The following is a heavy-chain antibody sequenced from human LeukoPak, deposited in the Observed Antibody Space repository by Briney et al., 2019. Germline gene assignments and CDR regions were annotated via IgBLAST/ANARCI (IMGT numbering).Heavy chain of an antibody. CDR2: INHSGST. V-gene: IGHV4-34*01. CDR1: GGSFSGYY. J-gene: IGHJ4*02. CDR3: ARVPYDFWSGYTQPSDY. D-gene: IGHD3-3*01. Sequence: SETLSPTCAVYGGSFSGYYWSWIRQPPGKGLEWIGEINHSGSTNYNPSLKSRVTISVDTSKNQFSLKLSSVTAADTAVYYCARVPYDFWSGYTQPSDYWGQGTLVTVSS.